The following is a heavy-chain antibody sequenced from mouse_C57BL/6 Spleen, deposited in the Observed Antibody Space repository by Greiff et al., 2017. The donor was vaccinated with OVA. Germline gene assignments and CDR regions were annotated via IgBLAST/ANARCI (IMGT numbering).Heavy chain of an antibody. D-gene: IGHD4-1*01. CDR3: AANWDVGGAMDY. CDR1: GYTFTSYW. V-gene: IGHV1-50*01. CDR2: IDPSDSYT. J-gene: IGHJ4*01. Sequence: QVHVKQPGAELVKPGASVKLSCKASGYTFTSYWMQWVKQRPGQGLEWIGEIDPSDSYTNYNQKFKGKATLTVDTSSSTAYMQLSSLTSEDSAVYYCAANWDVGGAMDYWGQGTSVTVSS.